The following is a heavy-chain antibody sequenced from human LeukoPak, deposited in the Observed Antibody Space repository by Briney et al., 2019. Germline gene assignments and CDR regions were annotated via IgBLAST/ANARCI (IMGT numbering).Heavy chain of an antibody. CDR3: ARGLGYYDSSGYSANWFDP. V-gene: IGHV4-61*02. J-gene: IGHJ5*02. Sequence: PSETLSLTCTVSGGSISSGSYYWSWLRQPAGKGLEWIGRIYTSGSTNYNPSLKSRVTISVDTSKSPFSLKLSSVTAADTAVYYCARGLGYYDSSGYSANWFDPWGQGTLVTDPS. CDR2: IYTSGST. CDR1: GGSISSGSYY. D-gene: IGHD3-22*01.